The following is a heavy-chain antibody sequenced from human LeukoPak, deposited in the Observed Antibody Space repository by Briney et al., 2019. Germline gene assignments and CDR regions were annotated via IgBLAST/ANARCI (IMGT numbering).Heavy chain of an antibody. D-gene: IGHD2-21*01. V-gene: IGHV1-24*01. J-gene: IGHJ4*02. Sequence: ASVKVSCKVSGYSLSELFMHWVRQAPGKGLEWMGGYDPEDNKIIYAQNFQGRVTMTEDIYTDTAYMEMSSLRSDDTAVYYCATEIGSRYFDDWGPGTLVTVSS. CDR1: GYSLSELF. CDR3: ATEIGSRYFDD. CDR2: YDPEDNKI.